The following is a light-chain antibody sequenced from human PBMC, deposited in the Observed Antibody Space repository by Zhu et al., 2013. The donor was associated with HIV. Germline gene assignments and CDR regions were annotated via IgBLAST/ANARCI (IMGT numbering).Light chain of an antibody. CDR1: SSNIGYNF. J-gene: IGLJ2*01. CDR3: AAWDDSLSGVV. V-gene: IGLV1-51*01. CDR2: DTT. Sequence: QSVLTQPPSVSAAPGQKVTISCSGSSSNIGYNFVSWYQQLPGTAPKLLIYDTTKRPSGIPDRFSGSKSGTSASLAISGLRPEDEADYYCAAWDDSLSGVVFGGGTKLTVL.